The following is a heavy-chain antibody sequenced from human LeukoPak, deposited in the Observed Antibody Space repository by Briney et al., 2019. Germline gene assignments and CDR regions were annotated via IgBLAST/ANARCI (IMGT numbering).Heavy chain of an antibody. V-gene: IGHV3-23*01. CDR1: GFTFSSYA. CDR2: ISGSGGGT. CDR3: AKFRTPSSARGAFDI. Sequence: GGSLRLSCAASGFTFSSYAMNWVRQAPGKGLEWVSGISGSGGGTYYTDSVRGRFTISRDNSKNTLYLQMNSLRAEDTAVYYCAKFRTPSSARGAFDIWGQGTMVTVSS. J-gene: IGHJ3*02. D-gene: IGHD3-22*01.